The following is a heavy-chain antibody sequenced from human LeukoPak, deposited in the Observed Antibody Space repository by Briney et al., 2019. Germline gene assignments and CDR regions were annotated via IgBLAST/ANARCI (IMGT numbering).Heavy chain of an antibody. V-gene: IGHV3-23*01. CDR3: AKGNGYSYGRYYFDY. CDR1: GFTFSSYA. CDR2: ITASGGNT. D-gene: IGHD5-18*01. Sequence: GGSLRLSCAASGFTFSSYAMGWVRQAPGKGLEWDSAITASGGNTYYADSVKVRFTISRDNSTNTLYLQVNSLRAEDTAVYYCAKGNGYSYGRYYFDYWGQGTLVTVSS. J-gene: IGHJ4*02.